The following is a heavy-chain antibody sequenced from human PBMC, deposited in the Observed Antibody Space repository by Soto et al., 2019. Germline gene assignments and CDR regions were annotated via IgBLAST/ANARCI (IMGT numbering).Heavy chain of an antibody. CDR2: IYYSGST. CDR3: ASMVRGGRDDWFDP. V-gene: IGHV4-30-4*01. D-gene: IGHD3-10*01. Sequence: SETLSLTCTVSGGSISSGDYYWSWIRQPPGKGLEWIGYIYYSGSTYYNPSLKSRVTISVDTSKNQFSLKLSSVTAADTAVYYCASMVRGGRDDWFDPWGQGTLVTVSS. CDR1: GGSISSGDYY. J-gene: IGHJ5*02.